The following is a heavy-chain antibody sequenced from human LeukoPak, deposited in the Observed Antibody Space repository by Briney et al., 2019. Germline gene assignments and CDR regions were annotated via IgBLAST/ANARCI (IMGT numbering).Heavy chain of an antibody. V-gene: IGHV4-59*08. CDR2: IYYSGST. J-gene: IGHJ5*02. Sequence: SETLSLTCAVYGGSFSGYYWSWIRQPPGKGLEWIGYIYYSGSTNYNPSLKSRVTISVDTSKNQFSLKLSSVTAADTAVYYCARRDCSSTSCYHNWFDPWGQGTLVTVSS. D-gene: IGHD2-2*01. CDR3: ARRDCSSTSCYHNWFDP. CDR1: GGSFSGYY.